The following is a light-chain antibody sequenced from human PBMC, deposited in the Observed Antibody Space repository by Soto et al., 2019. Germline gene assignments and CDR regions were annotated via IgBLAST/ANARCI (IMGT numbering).Light chain of an antibody. J-gene: IGLJ1*01. CDR2: NNN. Sequence: QSVLTQPPATSGTPRQRVTISCSGSSSNIGSNTVSWCQQLPGTAPKPLIYNNNQRPSGVPDRFSGSKSGTSASLAISGLQSEDEADYYCAAWDDSLIGYVFGTGTKVTVL. V-gene: IGLV1-44*01. CDR3: AAWDDSLIGYV. CDR1: SSNIGSNT.